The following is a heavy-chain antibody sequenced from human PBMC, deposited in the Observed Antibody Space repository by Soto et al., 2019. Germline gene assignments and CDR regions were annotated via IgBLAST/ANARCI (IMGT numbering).Heavy chain of an antibody. J-gene: IGHJ4*02. D-gene: IGHD2-15*01. CDR3: ARGGARAVAATFDY. CDR1: VGSISGYY. V-gene: IGHV4-4*07. Sequence: SETLSLSCTFSVGSISGYYWSWIRQTAGKGLEWIGRIYTSGNIDYSPSLKSRVTMSVDTSKNQFSLNLTSVTAADTAVYYCARGGARAVAATFDYWGPGSPVTVSS. CDR2: IYTSGNI.